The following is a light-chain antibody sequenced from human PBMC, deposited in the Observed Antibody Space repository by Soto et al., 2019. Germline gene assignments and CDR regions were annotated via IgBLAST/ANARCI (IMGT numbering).Light chain of an antibody. Sequence: QSALTQPASVSGSPGQSITISCTGTSSDVGGYNYVSWYQQHPGKAPKLMIYDVSNRPSGVSNRFSGSKSGNTASLTISGLQAEDEGDYYCSSYTSSSTLLYVFGTGTKAHRP. CDR1: SSDVGGYNY. CDR2: DVS. CDR3: SSYTSSSTLLYV. V-gene: IGLV2-14*01. J-gene: IGLJ1*01.